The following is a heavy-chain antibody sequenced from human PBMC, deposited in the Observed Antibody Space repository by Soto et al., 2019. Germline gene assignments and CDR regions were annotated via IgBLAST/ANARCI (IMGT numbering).Heavy chain of an antibody. J-gene: IGHJ4*02. CDR2: IVPIVDTS. Sequence: SVKVSCKTSGGTFSSYAISWVRQAPGQGLEWMGGIVPIVDTSTYAQKFQGRVTITADESTSTAYMELSSLRSDDTAIYYCVRVVAIPGYPDNWGQRTLVTVSS. CDR1: GGTFSSYA. CDR3: VRVVAIPGYPDN. D-gene: IGHD5-12*01. V-gene: IGHV1-69*13.